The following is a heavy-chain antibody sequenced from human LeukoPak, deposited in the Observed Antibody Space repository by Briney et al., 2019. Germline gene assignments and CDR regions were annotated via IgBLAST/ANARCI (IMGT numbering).Heavy chain of an antibody. J-gene: IGHJ6*03. CDR1: GGSISSYY. D-gene: IGHD6-19*01. CDR3: ARVGVNSSGLDYYYYYYYMDV. Sequence: SETLSLTCTVSGGSISSYYGSWIRQPPGKGLEWIGYIYYSGSTNYNPSLKSRVTISVDTSKSQFSLQLSSVTAADTAVYYGARVGVNSSGLDYYYYYYYMDVWGKGTTVTVSS. CDR2: IYYSGST. V-gene: IGHV4-59*01.